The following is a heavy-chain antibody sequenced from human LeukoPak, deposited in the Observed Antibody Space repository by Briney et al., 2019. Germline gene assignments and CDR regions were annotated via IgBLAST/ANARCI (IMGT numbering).Heavy chain of an antibody. J-gene: IGHJ5*02. V-gene: IGHV3-23*01. CDR3: AKAQHTSGWYWFDP. Sequence: GGSLRLSCAASGFTFSNYAMSWVRQAPGKGLEWVSAIGGDGITTYYADSVRGRFPISRDNSKNTLFLQMNILIAEDTAIYYCAKAQHTSGWYWFDPWGQGTLVTVSS. CDR2: IGGDGITT. CDR1: GFTFSNYA. D-gene: IGHD6-19*01.